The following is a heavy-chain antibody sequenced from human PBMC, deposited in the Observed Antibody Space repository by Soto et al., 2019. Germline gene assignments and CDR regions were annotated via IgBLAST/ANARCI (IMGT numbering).Heavy chain of an antibody. Sequence: HVQLQQWGAGLLKPSETLSLTCAVYGGSFSGYYWSWIRQPPGKGLEWIGEINHSGSTNYNPSLKSRVTISVDTSKNQFSLKLSSVTAADTAVYYCARVRRGYSSFHFDYWGQGTLVTVSS. D-gene: IGHD6-13*01. J-gene: IGHJ4*02. V-gene: IGHV4-34*01. CDR1: GGSFSGYY. CDR2: INHSGST. CDR3: ARVRRGYSSFHFDY.